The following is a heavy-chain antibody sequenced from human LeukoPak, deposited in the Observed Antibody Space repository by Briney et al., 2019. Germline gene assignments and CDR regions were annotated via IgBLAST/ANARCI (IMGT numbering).Heavy chain of an antibody. V-gene: IGHV3-9*03. CDR3: AKDVGPGYYYYYMDV. J-gene: IGHJ6*03. CDR1: GCPFDDYA. Sequence: SLSLSCAASGCPFDDYAMHWVRQAPGKGLERVSGISWNSGSIGYADSVKVRFTISRDNAKNSLYLQMNSLRAEDMALYYCAKDVGPGYYYYYMDVWGKGTTVTVSS. CDR2: ISWNSGSI.